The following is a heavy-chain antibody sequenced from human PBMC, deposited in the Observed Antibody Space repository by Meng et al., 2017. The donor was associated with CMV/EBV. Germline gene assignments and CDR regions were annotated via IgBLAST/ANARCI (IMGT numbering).Heavy chain of an antibody. CDR1: GFTVSSHY. CDR2: IYSGGST. V-gene: IGHV3-53*01. Sequence: GESLKISCAASGFTVSSHYMSWVRQAPGKGLEWVSVIYSGGSTYYADSVKGRFTISRDNSKNTLYLQMNSLRAEDTAVYYWARDGQGAYDFWRGYYKQYYGMDVWGQGTTVTVSS. CDR3: ARDGQGAYDFWRGYYKQYYGMDV. D-gene: IGHD3-3*01. J-gene: IGHJ6*02.